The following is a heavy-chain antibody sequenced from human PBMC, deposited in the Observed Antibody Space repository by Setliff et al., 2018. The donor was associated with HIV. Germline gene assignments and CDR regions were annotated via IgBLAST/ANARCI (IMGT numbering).Heavy chain of an antibody. CDR3: GRQVPVPGVAVTPVDY. Sequence: SETLSLTCTVSGGSISSYYWTWLRQFPGKGLEWIGFIFYTGSTTYNPSLNSRVTISVDTSKNQFSLKVTSVTAADTAVYYCGRQVPVPGVAVTPVDYWGQGTLVTVSS. CDR2: IFYTGST. CDR1: GGSISSYY. J-gene: IGHJ4*02. D-gene: IGHD3-22*01. V-gene: IGHV4-59*08.